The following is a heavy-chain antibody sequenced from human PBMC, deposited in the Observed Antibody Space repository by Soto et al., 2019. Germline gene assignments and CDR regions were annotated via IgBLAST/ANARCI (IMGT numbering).Heavy chain of an antibody. CDR1: GGTFSSYA. CDR3: ARAVGIGDHYYGMDV. Sequence: QVQLVQSGTEVKKPGSSVKVSCKASGGTFSSYAISWVRQAPGQGLEWMGGIIPIFGTANYAQKLQGRVTIIADESTSTAYMELRSLRSEDTAVYYCARAVGIGDHYYGMDVWGQGTTVTVSS. J-gene: IGHJ6*02. D-gene: IGHD1-26*01. CDR2: IIPIFGTA. V-gene: IGHV1-69*12.